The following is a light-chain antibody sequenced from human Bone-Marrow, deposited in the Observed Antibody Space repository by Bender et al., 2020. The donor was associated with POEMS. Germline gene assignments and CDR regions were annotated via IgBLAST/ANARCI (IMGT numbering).Light chain of an antibody. CDR2: INN. CDR1: SSNIGTNP. CDR3: CSFASSTYV. V-gene: IGLV1-44*01. J-gene: IGLJ2*01. Sequence: QSVLTQPPSASGTPGQRVTISCSGSSSNIGTNPVNWYQQLPGTAPKLLIYINNQRPSGVSNRFSGSKSGNTASLTVSGLQAEDEADYYCCSFASSTYVFGGGTKLTVL.